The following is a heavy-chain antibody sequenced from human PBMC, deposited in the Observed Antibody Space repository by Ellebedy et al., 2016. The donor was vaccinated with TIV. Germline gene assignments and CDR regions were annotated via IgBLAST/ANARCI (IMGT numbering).Heavy chain of an antibody. Sequence: MPSATLSLTCTVSGDSISSYYWSWIRQPPGKGLEWIGYFYYSWSTNYNPSLKSRITISLDTSKNQFSLKLRSVTAADTAMYYCVRGKYFTDPSFDYWGQGTLVTVSS. V-gene: IGHV4-59*01. CDR3: VRGKYFTDPSFDY. CDR1: GDSISSYY. CDR2: FYYSWST. J-gene: IGHJ4*02. D-gene: IGHD3-9*01.